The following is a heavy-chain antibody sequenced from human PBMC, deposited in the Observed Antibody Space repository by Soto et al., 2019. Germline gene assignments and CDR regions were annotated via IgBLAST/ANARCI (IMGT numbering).Heavy chain of an antibody. CDR3: AKGHAFWTGYSYYYGMYI. D-gene: IGHD3-3*01. Sequence: EVQLLESGGGLVQPGGSLRLSCAASGFDFTKSAMNWVRQAPGKGLQWVSGISGSGTSTSHGDSVKGRFTISRDNSKNTLYLQMNSLRADDTAVYFCAKGHAFWTGYSYYYGMYIWGQGTTVTVSS. V-gene: IGHV3-23*01. J-gene: IGHJ6*02. CDR1: GFDFTKSA. CDR2: ISGSGTST.